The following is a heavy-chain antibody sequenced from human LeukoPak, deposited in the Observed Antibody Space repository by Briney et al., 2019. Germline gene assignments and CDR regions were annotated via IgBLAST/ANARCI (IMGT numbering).Heavy chain of an antibody. V-gene: IGHV1-69*05. J-gene: IGHJ6*03. CDR2: IIPILGTA. Sequence: GSSVKVSCKASGGTFSSYAISWVRQAPGQGLEWMGGIIPILGTANYAQKFQGRVTITTDESTSTAYMELSSLRSEDTAVYYCARGPARYYYYYMDVWGKGTTVTVSS. CDR3: ARGPARYYYYYMDV. CDR1: GGTFSSYA.